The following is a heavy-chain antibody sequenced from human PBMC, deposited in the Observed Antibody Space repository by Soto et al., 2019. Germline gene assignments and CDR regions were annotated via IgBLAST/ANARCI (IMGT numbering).Heavy chain of an antibody. V-gene: IGHV1-69*13. D-gene: IGHD3-22*01. CDR2: IIPLSGTT. CDR3: ARGPDRSGFYLFDY. J-gene: IGHJ4*02. CDR1: GGTFSNHA. Sequence: SVKVSCKASGGTFSNHAVSWVRQAPGQGPEWMGGIIPLSGTTNYVQKFQGRVTITADGSMTTAYMELSSLRFDDTAVYYCARGPDRSGFYLFDYWGQGTLVTVSS.